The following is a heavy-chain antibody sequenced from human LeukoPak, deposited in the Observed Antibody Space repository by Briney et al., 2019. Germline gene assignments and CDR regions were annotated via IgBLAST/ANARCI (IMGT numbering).Heavy chain of an antibody. Sequence: PSETLSLTCIVSGGSISSTSFYWGWIRRPPGKGLEWIASIYYSGTTHYNPSLKSRVTMSVATSKNQFSLKLSAVTAADTAVYYCARQFHGSGYVDDLWGQGTLVTVSS. V-gene: IGHV4-39*01. D-gene: IGHD5-12*01. CDR1: GGSISSTSFY. J-gene: IGHJ5*02. CDR3: ARQFHGSGYVDDL. CDR2: IYYSGTT.